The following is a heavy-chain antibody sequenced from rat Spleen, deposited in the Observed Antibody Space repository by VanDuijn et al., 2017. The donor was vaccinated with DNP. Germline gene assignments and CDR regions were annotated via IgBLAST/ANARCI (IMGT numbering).Heavy chain of an antibody. CDR3: ARDGQWDYLDY. CDR2: LQSDGNT. V-gene: IGHV2-27*01. Sequence: QVQLKESGPGLVQPSQTLSLTCPVSGFSLTNYHVDWVRQPPGKGLVWMGRLQSDGNTDYNSVLKSRLSITRDTSRNQVFLEVNSLQSEDSATYYCARDGQWDYLDYWGQGVMVTVSS. D-gene: IGHD1-1*01. J-gene: IGHJ2*01. CDR1: GFSLTNYH.